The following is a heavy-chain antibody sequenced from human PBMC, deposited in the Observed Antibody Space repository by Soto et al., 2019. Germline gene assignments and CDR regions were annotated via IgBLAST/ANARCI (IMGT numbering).Heavy chain of an antibody. CDR2: IDWDDDK. Sequence: SGPTLVNPTQTLTLTCTFSGFSLSTSGMCVSWIRQPPGKALEWLALIDWDDDKYYSTSLKTRLTISKDTSKNQVVLTMTNMDPVDTATYYCARIAQTYYYGSGSESGAFDIWGQGTMVTVSS. CDR1: GFSLSTSGMC. V-gene: IGHV2-70*01. J-gene: IGHJ3*02. D-gene: IGHD3-10*01. CDR3: ARIAQTYYYGSGSESGAFDI.